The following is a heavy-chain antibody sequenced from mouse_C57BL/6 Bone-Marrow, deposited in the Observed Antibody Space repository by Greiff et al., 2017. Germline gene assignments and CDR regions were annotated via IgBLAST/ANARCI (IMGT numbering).Heavy chain of an antibody. CDR1: GFNIKDYY. D-gene: IGHD2-2*01. Sequence: VQLKESGAELVKPGASVKLSCTASGFNIKDYYMHWVKQRTEQGLEWIGRIDPEDGETKYAPKFTGKATITADTSSNTAYLQLSSLTSEDTAVYYCARGEGYDDIDYWGQGTTRTVSS. CDR2: IDPEDGET. CDR3: ARGEGYDDIDY. V-gene: IGHV14-2*01. J-gene: IGHJ2*01.